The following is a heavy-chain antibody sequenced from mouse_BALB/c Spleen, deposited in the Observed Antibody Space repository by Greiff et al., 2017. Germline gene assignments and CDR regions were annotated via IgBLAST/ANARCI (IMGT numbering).Heavy chain of an antibody. CDR3: AREESGGYFDY. J-gene: IGHJ2*01. V-gene: IGHV1-4*02. CDR2: INPSSGYT. CDR1: GYTFTSYT. Sequence: VQLQQSAAELARPGASVKMSCKASGYTFTSYTMHWVKQGPGQGLEWIGYINPSSGYTEYNQKFKDKTTLTADKSSSTAYMQLSSLTSEDSAVYYCAREESGGYFDYWGQGTTLTVSS. D-gene: IGHD3-2*02.